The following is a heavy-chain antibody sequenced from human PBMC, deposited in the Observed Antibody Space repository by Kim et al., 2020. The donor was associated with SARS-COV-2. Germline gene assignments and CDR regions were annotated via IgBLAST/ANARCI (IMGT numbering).Heavy chain of an antibody. J-gene: IGHJ5*02. CDR2: IRSKAYGGTT. Sequence: GGSLRLSCTASGFTFGDYAMSWVRQAPGKGLEWVGFIRSKAYGGTTEYAASVKGRFTISRDDSKSIAYLQMNSLKTEDTAVYYCTRDIVVVVAATRGHGWFDPWGQGTLVTVSS. V-gene: IGHV3-49*04. CDR3: TRDIVVVVAATRGHGWFDP. CDR1: GFTFGDYA. D-gene: IGHD2-15*01.